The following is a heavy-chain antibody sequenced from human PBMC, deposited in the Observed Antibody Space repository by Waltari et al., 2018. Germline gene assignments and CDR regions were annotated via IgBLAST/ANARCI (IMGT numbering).Heavy chain of an antibody. CDR1: VGSISSSSYY. CDR3: ATKRESSASGFDY. Sequence: QLPLQESGQGLVKPSETLSFTCTVSVGSISSSSYYWGWTRQPPGKGLEWIGSIDYSGSTYYNPSLKSRVTISVDTSKNQFSLKLSSVTAADTAVYYCATKRESSASGFDYWGQGTLVTVSS. CDR2: IDYSGST. V-gene: IGHV4-39*01. D-gene: IGHD6-19*01. J-gene: IGHJ4*02.